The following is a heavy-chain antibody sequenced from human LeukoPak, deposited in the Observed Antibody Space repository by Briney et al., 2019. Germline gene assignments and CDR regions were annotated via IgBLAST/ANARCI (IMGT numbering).Heavy chain of an antibody. J-gene: IGHJ4*02. CDR3: ARAAGYSYGYVADY. CDR2: IYYSGST. D-gene: IGHD5-18*01. Sequence: PSETLSLTCTVSGGSISSHYWSWIRQPPGKGLEWIGYIYYSGSTNYNPSLKGRVTISVDTSKNQFSLKLSSVTAADTAVYYCARAAGYSYGYVADYWGQGTLVTVSS. CDR1: GGSISSHY. V-gene: IGHV4-59*11.